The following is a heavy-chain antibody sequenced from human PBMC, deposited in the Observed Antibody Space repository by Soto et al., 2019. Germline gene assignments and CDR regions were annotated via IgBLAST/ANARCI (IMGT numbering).Heavy chain of an antibody. CDR3: ASRGHCTNGVCHPFDY. D-gene: IGHD2-8*01. CDR1: GFPFSDNY. Sequence: QVQLVESGGGLVKPGGSLRLSCVASGFPFSDNYMSRMRRAPGKGLEWLSFTSMTGNYTTYPDSVKGRFTISRDNAKNSLVLQMTSLRADATAVYYCASRGHCTNGVCHPFDYWGQGNLGTVSS. J-gene: IGHJ4*02. CDR2: TSMTGNYT. V-gene: IGHV3-11*06.